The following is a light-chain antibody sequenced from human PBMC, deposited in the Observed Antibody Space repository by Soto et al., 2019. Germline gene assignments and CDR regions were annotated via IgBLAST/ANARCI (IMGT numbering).Light chain of an antibody. CDR2: AAS. J-gene: IGKJ4*01. V-gene: IGKV1-9*01. CDR1: QGISSY. Sequence: DIQLTQSPSFLSASVGDRVTITCRASQGISSYLAWYQQKPGKAPKLLIYAASTLQSGVPSRFSGSGSGTEFTLTISSQQPEDFATYYCQQLNSYPLFGGGTKVEIK. CDR3: QQLNSYPL.